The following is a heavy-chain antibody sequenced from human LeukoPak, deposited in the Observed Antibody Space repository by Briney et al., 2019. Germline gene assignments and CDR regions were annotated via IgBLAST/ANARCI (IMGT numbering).Heavy chain of an antibody. Sequence: GGSLRLSCAASGFTFSSYAMSWVRQAPGKGLEWVSAISGSGGSTYYADSVKGRFTISRDNSKNTLYLQMNSLRAEDTAVYYCAKDRDIVVVPAAHNWFDPWGKGTLVTVSS. CDR3: AKDRDIVVVPAAHNWFDP. V-gene: IGHV3-23*01. CDR1: GFTFSSYA. J-gene: IGHJ5*02. CDR2: ISGSGGST. D-gene: IGHD2-2*01.